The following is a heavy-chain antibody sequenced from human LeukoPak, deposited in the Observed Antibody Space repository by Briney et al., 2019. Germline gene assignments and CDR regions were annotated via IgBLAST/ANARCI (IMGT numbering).Heavy chain of an antibody. J-gene: IGHJ4*02. CDR3: AREWDGAFDY. Sequence: GGSLRLSCAASAFTFTSYWITWVRQAPGQGLEWVAKIKQDGSEKYYVDSVKGRFTISRANAKNSLELQMNSLTAEDTALYYCAREWDGAFDYWGQGTLVTVS. CDR1: AFTFTSYW. D-gene: IGHD1-26*01. CDR2: IKQDGSEK. V-gene: IGHV3-7*01.